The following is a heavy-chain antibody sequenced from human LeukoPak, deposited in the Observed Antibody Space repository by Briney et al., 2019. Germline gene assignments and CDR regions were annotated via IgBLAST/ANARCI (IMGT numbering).Heavy chain of an antibody. D-gene: IGHD6-25*01. CDR3: APSADAAGDLY. Sequence: GSLRLSCAASGFSFSSFWMTWVRQAPGKGLEWEANINPDGSAKYYVDSVKGRFTISRDNAKNSLYLEMSSLRAEDTAVYYCAPSADAAGDLYWGRGTLVTFSS. V-gene: IGHV3-7*01. CDR1: GFSFSSFW. CDR2: INPDGSAK. J-gene: IGHJ4*02.